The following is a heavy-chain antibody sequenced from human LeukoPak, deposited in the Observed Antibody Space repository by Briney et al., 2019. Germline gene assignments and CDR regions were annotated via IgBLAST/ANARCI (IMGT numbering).Heavy chain of an antibody. Sequence: SETLSLTCTVSGYSISSGYYWGWIRQPPGKGLEWIGSIYHSGSTYYNPSLKSRVTISVDTSKNQFSLKLSSVTAADTAVYYCASWVRGDDANENWFDPWGQGTLVTVSS. V-gene: IGHV4-38-2*02. CDR3: ASWVRGDDANENWFDP. J-gene: IGHJ5*02. CDR1: GYSISSGYY. D-gene: IGHD3-10*01. CDR2: IYHSGST.